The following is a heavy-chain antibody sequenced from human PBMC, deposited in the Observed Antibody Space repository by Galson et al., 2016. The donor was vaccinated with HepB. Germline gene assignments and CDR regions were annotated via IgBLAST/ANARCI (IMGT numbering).Heavy chain of an antibody. CDR1: GYIFTTWG. CDR2: ISAYNRNT. CDR3: ARFGGWHRTGRKYYFDS. J-gene: IGHJ4*02. V-gene: IGHV1-18*01. D-gene: IGHD3-16*01. Sequence: SVKVSCKASGYIFTTWGISWVRQAPGRGLEWLGWISAYNRNTNYAQKVQGRLTMTTNSSTNTAYMDLTSLQPDDAAVYYCARFGGWHRTGRKYYFDSWGQGTLVTVSS.